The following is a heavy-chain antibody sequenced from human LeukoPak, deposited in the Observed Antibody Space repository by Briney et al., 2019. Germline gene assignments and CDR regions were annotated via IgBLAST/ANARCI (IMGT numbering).Heavy chain of an antibody. CDR2: IRGSGDST. Sequence: GGSLRVSCAASGFTFSSYAMSWVRQAPGKGLEWVAAIRGSGDSTYYADSVKGRFTISRDNSKNTLYLQMNSLRAEDTAVYYCAKDRSSSFSGFLEYWGQGTLVTVSS. J-gene: IGHJ4*02. CDR1: GFTFSSYA. D-gene: IGHD6-6*01. V-gene: IGHV3-23*01. CDR3: AKDRSSSFSGFLEY.